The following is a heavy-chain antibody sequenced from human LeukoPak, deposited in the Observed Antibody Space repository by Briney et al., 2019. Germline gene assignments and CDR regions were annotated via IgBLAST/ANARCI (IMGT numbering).Heavy chain of an antibody. CDR3: ARTERIYDILTGYIPVYFDY. J-gene: IGHJ4*02. CDR1: GGSISSSSYY. V-gene: IGHV4-39*01. D-gene: IGHD3-9*01. CDR2: IYYSGST. Sequence: PSGTLSLTCTVSGGSISSSSYYWGWIRQPPGKGLEWIGSIYYSGSTYYNPSLKSRVTISVDTSKNQFSLKLSSVTAADTAVYYCARTERIYDILTGYIPVYFDYWGQGTLVTVSS.